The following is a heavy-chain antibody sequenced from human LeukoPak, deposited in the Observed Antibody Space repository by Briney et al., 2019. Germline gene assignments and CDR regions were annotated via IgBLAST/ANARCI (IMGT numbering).Heavy chain of an antibody. V-gene: IGHV1-3*01. J-gene: IGHJ4*02. Sequence: ASVKVSCKASGYIFTKYVVDWVRQAPGQRPEWMGWIKAGNGDTKYSQNFQDRLTITRDTSASTVYMELSSLTSEDTALYYCARDDCGDTCYPGGYWGQGTLVTVSS. CDR2: IKAGNGDT. D-gene: IGHD2-21*01. CDR3: ARDDCGDTCYPGGY. CDR1: GYIFTKYV.